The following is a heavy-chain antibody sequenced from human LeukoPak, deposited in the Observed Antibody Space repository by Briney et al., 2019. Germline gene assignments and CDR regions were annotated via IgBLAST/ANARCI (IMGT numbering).Heavy chain of an antibody. CDR3: ARDCSSSSCYNVY. Sequence: SVKVSCKASGGTFSSYAISWVRQAPGQGLEWMGRIIPILGIANYAQKFQGRVTMTTDTSTSTAYMELRSLRSDVTAVYYCARDCSSSSCYNVYWGQGTLVTVPS. CDR1: GGTFSSYA. CDR2: IIPILGIA. J-gene: IGHJ4*02. D-gene: IGHD2-2*02. V-gene: IGHV1-69*04.